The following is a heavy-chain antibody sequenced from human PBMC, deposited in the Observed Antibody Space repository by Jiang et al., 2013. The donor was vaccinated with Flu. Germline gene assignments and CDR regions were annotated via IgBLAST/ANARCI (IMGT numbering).Heavy chain of an antibody. CDR3: AHRRSGLLQVVLMPLPS. J-gene: IGHJ3*01. D-gene: IGHD6-13*01. CDR1: GISFTTSGVG. CDR2: IYWDNDV. V-gene: IGHV2-5*02. Sequence: KPTQTLTLTCTLSGISFTTSGVGVGWIRQSPGKALEWLALIYWDNDVRYSPSLKNRLTITKDTAKNQAFLTLSNVNPADSGTYYCAHRRSGLLQVVLMPLPSGGPGTSGHHLF.